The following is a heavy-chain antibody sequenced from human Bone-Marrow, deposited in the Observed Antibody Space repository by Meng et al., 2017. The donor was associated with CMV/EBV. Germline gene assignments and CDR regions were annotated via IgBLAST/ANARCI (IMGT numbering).Heavy chain of an antibody. CDR3: ARDLVYCSSTSCRSYGMDV. CDR2: IYYSGSN. Sequence: WETLSLTCTVSGGSVSSGSYYWSWIRQPPGKGLEWIGYIYYSGSNNYNPSLKSRVTISVDTSKNQFSLKLSSVTAADTAVYYCARDLVYCSSTSCRSYGMDVWGQGTTVTFAS. J-gene: IGHJ6*02. D-gene: IGHD2-2*01. V-gene: IGHV4-61*01. CDR1: GGSVSSGSYY.